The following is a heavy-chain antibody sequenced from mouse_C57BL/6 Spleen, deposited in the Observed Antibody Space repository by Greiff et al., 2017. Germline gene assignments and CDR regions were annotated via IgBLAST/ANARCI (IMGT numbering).Heavy chain of an antibody. J-gene: IGHJ2*01. V-gene: IGHV7-3*01. D-gene: IGHD2-2*01. CDR3: ATAFGLRRYFDY. CDR2: IRNKANGYTT. CDR1: GFTFTDYY. Sequence: EVQLVESGGGLVQPGGSLSLSCAASGFTFTDYYMSWVRQPPGKALEWLGFIRNKANGYTTEYSASVKGRFTISRDNSQSILYLQMNALRAEDSATYYCATAFGLRRYFDYWGQGTTLTVSS.